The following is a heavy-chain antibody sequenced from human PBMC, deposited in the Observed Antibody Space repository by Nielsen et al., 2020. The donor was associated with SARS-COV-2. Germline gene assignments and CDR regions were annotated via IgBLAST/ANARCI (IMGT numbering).Heavy chain of an antibody. V-gene: IGHV7-4-1*02. CDR1: GYTFTSYA. CDR2: IKTNTGNP. CDR3: ARVPTYYDILTGYYYDAFDI. J-gene: IGHJ3*02. Sequence: ASVKVSCKASGYTFTSYAMNWVRQAPGQGLEWMGWIKTNTGNPTYAQGFTGRFVFSLDTSVSTAYLQISSLKAEDTAVYYCARVPTYYDILTGYYYDAFDIWGQGTMVTVSS. D-gene: IGHD3-9*01.